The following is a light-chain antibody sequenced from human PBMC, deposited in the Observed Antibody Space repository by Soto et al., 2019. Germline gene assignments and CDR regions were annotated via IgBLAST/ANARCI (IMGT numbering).Light chain of an antibody. CDR2: DVS. CDR3: SSYTSTNSWV. Sequence: QSVLTQSASVSGSPGQSITISCTGTSSEVGGYNYVSWYQQHPGKAPKLIIYDVSNRPSGVSTRFSGSKSGNTASLAISGLQADDEADYSCSSYTSTNSWVFGGGTKLTVL. V-gene: IGLV2-14*01. CDR1: SSEVGGYNY. J-gene: IGLJ3*02.